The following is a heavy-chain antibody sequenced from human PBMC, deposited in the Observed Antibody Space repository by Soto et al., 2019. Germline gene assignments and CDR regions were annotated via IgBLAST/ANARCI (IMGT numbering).Heavy chain of an antibody. D-gene: IGHD6-19*01. J-gene: IGHJ5*02. CDR2: IFYSGST. Sequence: PSETLSLTCAVSGGSISSTIYSWDWIRQPPGKGLEWIGSIFYSGSTYYNPSLKSRVTISVDTSKNQFSLTLTSVTAADTAVYYCATLTIAVAGPDDPWGQGTLVTVSS. CDR3: ATLTIAVAGPDDP. CDR1: GGSISSTIYS. V-gene: IGHV4-39*01.